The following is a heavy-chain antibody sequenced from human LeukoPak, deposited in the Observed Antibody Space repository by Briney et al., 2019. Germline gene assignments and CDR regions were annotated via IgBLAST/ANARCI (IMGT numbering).Heavy chain of an antibody. D-gene: IGHD2-2*03. V-gene: IGHV2-5*01. J-gene: IGHJ5*02. CDR3: AHNTNAGYCSSTSCLNCFDP. CDR1: GFSLSTSGVG. CDR2: ICWNDDK. Sequence: MGSGPTLVNPTQTLTLTCTFSGFSLSTSGVGVGWIRQPPGKALEWLALICWNDDKRYSPSLESRLTITKDTSKNQVVLTMTNMDPVDTATYYCAHNTNAGYCSSTSCLNCFDPWGQGTLVTVSS.